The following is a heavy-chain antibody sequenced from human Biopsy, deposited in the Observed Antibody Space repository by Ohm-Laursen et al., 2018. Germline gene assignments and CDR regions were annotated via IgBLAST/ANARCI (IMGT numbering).Heavy chain of an antibody. CDR3: VKDRGAAGTDYYYGMDV. J-gene: IGHJ6*01. CDR1: RFTFSTYG. CDR2: ISFDGSDQ. D-gene: IGHD6-13*01. Sequence: SLRLSCAASRFTFSTYGMHWVRQAPGKGLEWVAVISFDGSDQRYADSVKGRFTISKDNSKNTLYLQMNSLRAEDTAVFYCVKDRGAAGTDYYYGMDVWGQGTTVTVSS. V-gene: IGHV3-30*18.